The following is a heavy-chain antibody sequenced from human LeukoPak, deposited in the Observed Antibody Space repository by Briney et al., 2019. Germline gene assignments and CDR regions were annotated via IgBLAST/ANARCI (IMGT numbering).Heavy chain of an antibody. CDR1: GYSISSGYY. CDR2: IYHSGST. J-gene: IGHJ4*02. Sequence: PSETLSLTCAVSGYSISSGYYWGWIRQPPGKGLEWIGSIYHSGSTYYNPSLKSRVTISVDTSKSQFSLKLSSVTAADTAVYYCARHEVGRSRGPTSIVVVPAAPDYWGQGTLVTVSS. CDR3: ARHEVGRSRGPTSIVVVPAAPDY. D-gene: IGHD2-2*01. V-gene: IGHV4-38-2*01.